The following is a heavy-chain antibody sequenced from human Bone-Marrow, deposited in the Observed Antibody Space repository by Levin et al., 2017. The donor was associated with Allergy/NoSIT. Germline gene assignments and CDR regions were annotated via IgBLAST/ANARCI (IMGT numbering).Heavy chain of an antibody. CDR2: IWYDGSNK. J-gene: IGHJ5*02. CDR3: ARESILYSSSRYNWFDP. D-gene: IGHD6-13*01. Sequence: GESLKISCAASGFTFSSYGMHWVRQAPGKGLEWVAVIWYDGSNKYYADSVKGRFTISRDNSKNTLYLQMNSLRAEDTAVYYCARESILYSSSRYNWFDPWGQGTLVTVSS. V-gene: IGHV3-33*01. CDR1: GFTFSSYG.